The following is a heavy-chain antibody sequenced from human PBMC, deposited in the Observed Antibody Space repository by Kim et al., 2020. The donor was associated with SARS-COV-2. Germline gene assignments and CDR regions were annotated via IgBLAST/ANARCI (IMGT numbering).Heavy chain of an antibody. Sequence: SETLSLTCTVSGGSISSYYWSLIRQPPGKGLEWIGYIYYSGSTNYNPSLKSRVTISVDTSKNQFSLKLSSVTAADTAVYYCARDGSRGVLDYWGQGTLVTVSS. CDR1: GGSISSYY. J-gene: IGHJ4*02. V-gene: IGHV4-59*01. CDR2: IYYSGST. CDR3: ARDGSRGVLDY. D-gene: IGHD3-10*01.